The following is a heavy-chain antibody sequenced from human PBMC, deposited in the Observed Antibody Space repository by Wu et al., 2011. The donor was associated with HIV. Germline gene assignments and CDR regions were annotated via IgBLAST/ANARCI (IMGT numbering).Heavy chain of an antibody. V-gene: IGHV1-69*14. CDR2: IIPSFVTA. CDR3: ARGDQRLVGGTEDSFDI. Sequence: QVQLVQSGAEVKKPGSSVKVSCKASGGNFNRQAISWVRQAPGQGLEWMGGIIPSFVTANSAQRFQGRLAISADTSTNTVYMELSSLKFEDTAVYYCARGDQRLVGGTEDSFDIWGQGTVVTVSS. J-gene: IGHJ3*02. CDR1: GGNFNRQA. D-gene: IGHD1-26*01.